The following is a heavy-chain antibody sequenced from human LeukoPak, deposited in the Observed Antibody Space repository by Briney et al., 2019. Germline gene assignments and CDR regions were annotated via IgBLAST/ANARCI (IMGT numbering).Heavy chain of an antibody. V-gene: IGHV1-2*02. Sequence: GASVKVSCKASGYTFTVYYMHWVRQAPGQGLEWMGWINPNHGDTNYAQKSQDRVSMTRDTSISTAYMHLSRLRSADTAVYYCARSPHILTGENFDYWGQGTLLTVSS. CDR1: GYTFTVYY. CDR3: ARSPHILTGENFDY. J-gene: IGHJ4*02. CDR2: INPNHGDT. D-gene: IGHD3-9*01.